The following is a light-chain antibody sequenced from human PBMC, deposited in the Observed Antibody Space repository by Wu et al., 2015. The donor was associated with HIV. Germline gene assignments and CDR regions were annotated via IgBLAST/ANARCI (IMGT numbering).Light chain of an antibody. V-gene: IGKV1-8*01. CDR1: QNVGTY. Sequence: AIQLAQSPSSLSASTGDTVTITCRASQNVGTYLSWYQQRPGRPPKLLIYAASTLENGVPSRFPGRGSGTQFSLTISCLQSEDFATYFCQQSDSFPFSFGGGTTV. CDR3: QQSDSFPFS. J-gene: IGKJ4*01. CDR2: AAS.